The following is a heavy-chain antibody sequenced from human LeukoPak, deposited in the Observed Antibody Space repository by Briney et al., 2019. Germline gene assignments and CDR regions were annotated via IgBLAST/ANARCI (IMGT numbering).Heavy chain of an antibody. CDR3: ARDSWNNGGSWFDP. J-gene: IGHJ5*02. CDR1: GFTFSSYG. CDR2: IYSGGNT. V-gene: IGHV3-66*01. D-gene: IGHD1/OR15-1a*01. Sequence: GGSLRLSCAASGFTFSSYGMHWVRQAPGKGLEWVSVIYSGGNTYYADSVKGRFTISRDNSKNTLYLQMNSLRAEDTAVYYCARDSWNNGGSWFDPWGQGTLVTVSS.